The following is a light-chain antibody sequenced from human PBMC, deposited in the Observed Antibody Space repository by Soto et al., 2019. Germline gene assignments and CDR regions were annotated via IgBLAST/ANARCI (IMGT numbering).Light chain of an antibody. V-gene: IGKV1-5*03. CDR1: QTISSW. CDR2: KAS. J-gene: IGKJ1*01. Sequence: DIQMTQSPSPLSGSVGDRVTITCRASQTISSWLAWYQQKPGKAPKLLIYKASTLKSGVPSRFSGSGSGTEFTLTISSLQPDDFAAYYCQHSYNAPWTFGQGTKVDIK. CDR3: QHSYNAPWT.